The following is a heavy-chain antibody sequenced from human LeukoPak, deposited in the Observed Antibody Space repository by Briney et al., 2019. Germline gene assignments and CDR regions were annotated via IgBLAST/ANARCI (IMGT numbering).Heavy chain of an antibody. D-gene: IGHD6-13*01. J-gene: IGHJ6*02. V-gene: IGHV3-30*18. CDR1: GFTFSSYG. Sequence: GGSLRLSCAASGFTFSSYGMHWVRQAPGKGLEWVAVISYDGSNKYYADSVKGRFTISRDNSKNTLYLQMNSLRAEDMAVYYCAKAIAAAASYYYYGMDVWGQGTTVTVSS. CDR2: ISYDGSNK. CDR3: AKAIAAAASYYYYGMDV.